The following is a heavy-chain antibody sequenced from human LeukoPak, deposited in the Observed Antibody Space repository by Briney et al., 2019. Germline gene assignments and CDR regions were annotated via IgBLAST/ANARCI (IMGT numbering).Heavy chain of an antibody. CDR2: ISYDANNK. CDR3: ARERSGWYLGAFDI. J-gene: IGHJ3*02. CDR1: GFTFSSYA. D-gene: IGHD6-19*01. Sequence: GGSLRLSCAASGFTFSSYAMHWVRQAPGKGLEWVAVISYDANNKYYADSVKGRFIISRDNSKNTLYLQMNSLRAEDTAVYYCARERSGWYLGAFDIWGQGTMVTVSS. V-gene: IGHV3-30*04.